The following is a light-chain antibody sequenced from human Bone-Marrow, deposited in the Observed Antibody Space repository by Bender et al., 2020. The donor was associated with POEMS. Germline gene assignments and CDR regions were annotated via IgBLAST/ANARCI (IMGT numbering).Light chain of an antibody. V-gene: IGLV1-47*01. CDR3: VAWDASLNGWV. CDR2: RNN. Sequence: QSVLTQPPSASGTPGQRVTISCSGSSSNIGISYGYWYQQLPGTAPRLLIYRNNQRPSGVPDRFSGSKSGTSASLAITGLQSDDEAIYFCVAWDASLNGWVFGGGTKLTVL. CDR1: SSNIGISY. J-gene: IGLJ3*02.